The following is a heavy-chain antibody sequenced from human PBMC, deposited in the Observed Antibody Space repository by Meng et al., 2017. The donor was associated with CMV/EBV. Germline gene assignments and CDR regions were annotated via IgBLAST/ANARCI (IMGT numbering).Heavy chain of an antibody. V-gene: IGHV3-66*02. Sequence: GESLKISCAAPGFTVSGNYMSWVRQAPGKGLEWVSVVFGGASTYYADSVKGRFTISRDNSKNMLYLQMNSLRAEDTAVYYCARELRDDYTWGFFDYWGQGTLVTVSS. CDR3: ARELRDDYTWGFFDY. CDR1: GFTVSGNY. D-gene: IGHD5-24*01. J-gene: IGHJ4*02. CDR2: VFGGAST.